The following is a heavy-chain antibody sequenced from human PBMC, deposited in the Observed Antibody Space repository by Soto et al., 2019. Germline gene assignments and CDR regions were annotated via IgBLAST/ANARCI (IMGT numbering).Heavy chain of an antibody. Sequence: PGGSLRLSCAASGFTFSSYAMHWVRQAPGKGLEWVAVISYDGSNKYYADSVKGRFTISRDNSKNTLYLQMNSLRAEDTAVYYCARAVSSGWYNYYYYYGMDVWGQGTTVTVSS. CDR1: GFTFSSYA. V-gene: IGHV3-30-3*01. CDR3: ARAVSSGWYNYYYYYGMDV. CDR2: ISYDGSNK. J-gene: IGHJ6*02. D-gene: IGHD6-19*01.